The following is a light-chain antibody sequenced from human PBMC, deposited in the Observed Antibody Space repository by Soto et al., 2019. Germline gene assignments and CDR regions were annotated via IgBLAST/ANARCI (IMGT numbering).Light chain of an antibody. CDR1: SSDVGGYKY. V-gene: IGLV2-14*01. Sequence: QSALTQPASVSGSPGQTITISCTGISSDVGGYKYVSWYQQHPGKAPKLMIYEVSNRPSGVSNRFSGSKSGNTASLTISGLQAEDEADYYCSSYTSSSTPYVFGTGTKVTVL. CDR3: SSYTSSSTPYV. J-gene: IGLJ1*01. CDR2: EVS.